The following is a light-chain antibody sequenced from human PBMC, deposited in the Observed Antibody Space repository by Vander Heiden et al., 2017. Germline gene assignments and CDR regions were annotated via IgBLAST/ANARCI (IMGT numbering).Light chain of an antibody. CDR1: SSDVGSYNL. J-gene: IGLJ1*01. CDR3: CSYAGSSTYV. Sequence: QSALTQPASASGSPGQSITISCTGTSSDVGSYNLVSWYQQHPGKAPQLMIYEGSKRPSGVSNRFSGSKSGKTASLTISGLQAEDEADYYCCSYAGSSTYVFGTGTKVTVL. V-gene: IGLV2-23*01. CDR2: EGS.